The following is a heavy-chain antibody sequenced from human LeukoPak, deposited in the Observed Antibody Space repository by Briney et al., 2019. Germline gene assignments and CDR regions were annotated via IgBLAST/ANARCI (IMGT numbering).Heavy chain of an antibody. CDR3: ARPFLTGLSYWYFDL. Sequence: GASVKVSCKASGGTFSSYAISWVRQAPGQGLEWMGGIIPIFGTANYAQKFQGRVTITADKSTSTAYMELSRLRSDDTAVYYCARPFLTGLSYWYFDLWGRGTLVTVSS. D-gene: IGHD1-20*01. CDR2: IIPIFGTA. V-gene: IGHV1-69*06. J-gene: IGHJ2*01. CDR1: GGTFSSYA.